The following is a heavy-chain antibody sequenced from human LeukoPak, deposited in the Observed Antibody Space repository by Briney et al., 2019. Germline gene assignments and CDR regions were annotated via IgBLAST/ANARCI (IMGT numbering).Heavy chain of an antibody. CDR1: GYTFTSYD. CDR3: ATPAAAGDDAFDI. CDR2: FDPEDGET. Sequence: ASVKVSCKASGYTFTSYDINWVRQATGQGLEWMGGFDPEDGETIYAQKFQGRVTMTEDTSTDTAYMELSSLRSEDTAVYYCATPAAAGDDAFDIWGQGTMVTVSS. J-gene: IGHJ3*02. D-gene: IGHD6-13*01. V-gene: IGHV1-24*01.